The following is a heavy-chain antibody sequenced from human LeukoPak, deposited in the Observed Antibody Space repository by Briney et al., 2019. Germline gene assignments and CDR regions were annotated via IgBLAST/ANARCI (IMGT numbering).Heavy chain of an antibody. CDR2: ISGSGGST. J-gene: IGHJ6*02. CDR3: AKSEPAAMRFYYYYGMDV. V-gene: IGHV3-23*01. D-gene: IGHD2-2*01. CDR1: GFTLSSYA. Sequence: GGSLRLSCAASGFTLSSYAMSWVRPAPGKGLGWVSSISGSGGSTYYADSVKGRFTISRDNSKNTLYLQMNSLRAEDTAVYYCAKSEPAAMRFYYYYGMDVWGQGTMVTVSS.